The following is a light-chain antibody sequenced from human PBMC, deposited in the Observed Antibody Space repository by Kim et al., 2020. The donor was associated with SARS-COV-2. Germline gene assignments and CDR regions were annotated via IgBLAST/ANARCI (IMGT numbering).Light chain of an antibody. J-gene: IGLJ1*01. CDR2: DVS. CDR1: SSDVCGYNY. CDR3: SSYTSSTTNV. Sequence: GQSITNSCTGNSSDVCGYNYVAWYQQNPSKAPKRMSYDVSNRTSGVSNRFSGSKSGNTASLTISGLQAEDEADYYCSSYTSSTTNVFGPATKVTVL. V-gene: IGLV2-14*03.